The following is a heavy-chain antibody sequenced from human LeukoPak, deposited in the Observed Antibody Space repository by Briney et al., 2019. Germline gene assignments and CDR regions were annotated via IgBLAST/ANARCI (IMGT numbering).Heavy chain of an antibody. CDR1: GGSISSGGYS. D-gene: IGHD2-8*01. CDR2: IYHSGST. CDR3: ARGEYCTNGVCHFDC. J-gene: IGHJ4*02. V-gene: IGHV4-30-2*01. Sequence: SETLSLTCAVSGGSISSGGYSWSWIRQPPGKGLEWIGYIYHSGSTYYNPSLKSRVTISVDRSKNQFSLKLSSVTAADTAVYYCARGEYCTNGVCHFDCWGQGTLVTVSS.